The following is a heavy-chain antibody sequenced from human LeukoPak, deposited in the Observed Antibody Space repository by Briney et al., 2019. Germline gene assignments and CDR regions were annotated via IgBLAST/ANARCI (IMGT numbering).Heavy chain of an antibody. CDR3: ARVRGTMFYAMDV. Sequence: GGSLRLSCTASGFTFSSHGMNWVRQAPGKGLEWVSYISNSGSTKYYADPVTGRFTISRDNAKNSLYLQMNSLRDEDTAVYYCARVRGTMFYAMDVWGQGTTVTVSS. D-gene: IGHD3-10*02. V-gene: IGHV3-48*02. CDR2: ISNSGSTK. J-gene: IGHJ6*02. CDR1: GFTFSSHG.